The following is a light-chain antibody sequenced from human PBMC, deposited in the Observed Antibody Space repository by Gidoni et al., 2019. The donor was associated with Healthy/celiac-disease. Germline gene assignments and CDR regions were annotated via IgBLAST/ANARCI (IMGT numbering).Light chain of an antibody. Sequence: YELTQPPSVSVSPGQTASITCSGDKLGDKYASWYQQKPGQSPVLVIYQDSKRPSGIPERFSSSNSGNTATLTISGTQAMDEADYYCQAWDSSTALDVFGTGTKVTVL. CDR3: QAWDSSTALDV. J-gene: IGLJ1*01. CDR1: KLGDKY. CDR2: QDS. V-gene: IGLV3-1*01.